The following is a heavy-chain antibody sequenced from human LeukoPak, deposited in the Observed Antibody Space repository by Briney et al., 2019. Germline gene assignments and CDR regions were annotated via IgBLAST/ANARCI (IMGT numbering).Heavy chain of an antibody. V-gene: IGHV1-18*01. CDR2: INTNNGNT. Sequence: GASVKVSCKASGYTFTSYGISWVRQAPGQGLEWMGWINTNNGNTNYAQMVQGRVTMTTETSNSTAYMELRSLRSDDTAVYYCARVGPPLYYYYYDMDVWGKGTTVTVSS. CDR1: GYTFTSYG. CDR3: ARVGPPLYYYYYDMDV. J-gene: IGHJ6*03.